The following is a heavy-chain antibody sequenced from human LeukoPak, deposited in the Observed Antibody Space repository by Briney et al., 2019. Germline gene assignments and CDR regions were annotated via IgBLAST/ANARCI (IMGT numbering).Heavy chain of an antibody. D-gene: IGHD2-2*01. Sequence: GGSLRLSCAASGFTFSSYSMNWVRQAPGKGLEWVSYISSSSSTIYYADSVKGRFTISRDNAKNSLYLQMNSLRAEDTAVYYCARDSCSSTSCPLDYWGQGTLVTVSS. J-gene: IGHJ4*02. CDR1: GFTFSSYS. CDR2: ISSSSSTI. CDR3: ARDSCSSTSCPLDY. V-gene: IGHV3-48*01.